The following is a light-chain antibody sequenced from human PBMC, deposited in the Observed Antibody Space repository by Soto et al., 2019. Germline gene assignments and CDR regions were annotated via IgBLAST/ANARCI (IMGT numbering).Light chain of an antibody. V-gene: IGKV3-20*01. J-gene: IGKJ4*01. CDR2: GAS. CDR1: QSVNNNY. CDR3: QQYGSSPLT. Sequence: EIVLTQSPGTLSLSPGERATLSCRASQSVNNNYLAWYQQKPGQATRLLIYGASRRATGIPDRFSGSGSGTDFTLTISRLEPEDFAVYSCQQYGSSPLTFGGGTKVEIK.